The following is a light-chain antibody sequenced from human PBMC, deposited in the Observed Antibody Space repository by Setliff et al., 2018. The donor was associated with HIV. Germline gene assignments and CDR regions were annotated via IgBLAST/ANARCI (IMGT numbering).Light chain of an antibody. J-gene: IGLJ1*01. CDR3: KTYTGSSPLYV. CDR2: DVN. V-gene: IGLV2-14*03. CDR1: SIGIYNY. Sequence: QSALTQPASVSGSPGQSITISCTGTSIGIYNYVSWYQQHPGKAPKLMIYDVNERPSGISRRFSGSKSGNTASLTISGLQAEDEADYYCKTYTGSSPLYVFGTGTKVTVL.